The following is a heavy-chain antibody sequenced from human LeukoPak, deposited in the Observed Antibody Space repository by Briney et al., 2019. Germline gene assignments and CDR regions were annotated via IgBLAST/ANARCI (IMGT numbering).Heavy chain of an antibody. V-gene: IGHV1-69*13. J-gene: IGHJ4*02. CDR1: GGTFSSYA. Sequence: ASVKVSCKASGGTFSSYAISWVRQAPGQGLEWMGGIIPIFGTANYAQKFQGRVTITADESTSTAYMELSSLRSEDTAVYYCATTRTRLYYFDYWGQGTLVTVSS. D-gene: IGHD5-12*01. CDR2: IIPIFGTA. CDR3: ATTRTRLYYFDY.